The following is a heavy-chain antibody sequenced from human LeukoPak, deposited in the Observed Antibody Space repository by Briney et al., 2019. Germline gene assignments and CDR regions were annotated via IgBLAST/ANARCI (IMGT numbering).Heavy chain of an antibody. CDR2: IYPGDSDT. V-gene: IGHV5-51*01. CDR1: GYSFTTHW. CDR3: ARQYYYGSGSYYDY. Sequence: NAGESLQISCKASGYSFTTHWIGWVRQMPGKGLEWMGIIYPGDSDTRYSPSFQGQVTISADKSISTAYLQWSSLKALDTAMYYCARQYYYGSGSYYDYWGQGTLVTVSS. D-gene: IGHD3-10*01. J-gene: IGHJ4*02.